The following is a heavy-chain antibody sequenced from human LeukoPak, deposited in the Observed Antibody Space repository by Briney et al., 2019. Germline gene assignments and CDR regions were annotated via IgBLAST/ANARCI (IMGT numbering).Heavy chain of an antibody. CDR2: INPNSGGT. J-gene: IGHJ4*02. V-gene: IGHV1-2*02. CDR1: GYTFTGYY. Sequence: GASVKVSCKASGYTFTGYYMHWVRQDPGQGLECMGWINPNSGGTNYAQKFQGRVTMTRDTSISTAYMELSGLRSDDTAVYYCARRGAGGDFDSWGQGTLVTVST. CDR3: ARRGAGGDFDS. D-gene: IGHD6-13*01.